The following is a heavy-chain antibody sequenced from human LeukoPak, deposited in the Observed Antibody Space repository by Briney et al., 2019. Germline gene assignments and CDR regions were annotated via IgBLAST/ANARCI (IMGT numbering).Heavy chain of an antibody. CDR1: VGTLSSYA. J-gene: IGHJ5*02. Sequence: SVKGSCKASVGTLSSYAISWVRQAPGHGLEWMGKIIPISCTANYAQKIQGRVTITTDESTSTAYMERSILRSEDTAVYCCASLYNWNYDWFDPWGQGTMVTVSS. D-gene: IGHD1-7*01. V-gene: IGHV1-69*05. CDR2: IIPISCTA. CDR3: ASLYNWNYDWFDP.